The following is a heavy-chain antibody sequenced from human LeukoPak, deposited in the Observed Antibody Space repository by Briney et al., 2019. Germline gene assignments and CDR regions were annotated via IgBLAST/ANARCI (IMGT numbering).Heavy chain of an antibody. V-gene: IGHV4-34*01. CDR2: INHSGST. Sequence: ASETLSLTCAVYGGSFSGYYWSWIRQPPGKGLEWIGEINHSGSTNYNPSLKSRVTISVDTSKNQFSLKLSSVTAADTAVYYCARDYGDYSGRGLDYWGQGTLVTVSS. CDR1: GGSFSGYY. CDR3: ARDYGDYSGRGLDY. D-gene: IGHD4-17*01. J-gene: IGHJ4*02.